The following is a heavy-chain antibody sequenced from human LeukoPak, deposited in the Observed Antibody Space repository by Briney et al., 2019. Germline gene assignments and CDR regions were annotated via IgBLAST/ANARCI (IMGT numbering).Heavy chain of an antibody. CDR3: ARSRTTGTRDAFDI. D-gene: IGHD1-1*01. Sequence: GEPLNISCKGSGYTFISYSIGWVRQMPGKGLEWMGIIYPGDSDTRYSPSFQGQVTISADKSISTAYLQWSSLTAPDTAMYYCARSRTTGTRDAFDIWGQGTMVTVSS. CDR1: GYTFISYS. V-gene: IGHV5-51*01. J-gene: IGHJ3*02. CDR2: IYPGDSDT.